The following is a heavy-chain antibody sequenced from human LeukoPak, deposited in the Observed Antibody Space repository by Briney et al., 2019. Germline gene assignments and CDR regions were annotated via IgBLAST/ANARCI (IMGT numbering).Heavy chain of an antibody. Sequence: PSETLSLTCTVSGGSISGYYGSWIRQPPGKGLEWIGYIFYSGSTNYNPSLKSRVTISVDTSKNQFSLKLSSVTAADTAVYFCARVYYGRTYDYWYFDLWGRGTLVTVSS. CDR1: GGSISGYY. CDR2: IFYSGST. D-gene: IGHD3-10*01. CDR3: ARVYYGRTYDYWYFDL. V-gene: IGHV4-59*01. J-gene: IGHJ2*01.